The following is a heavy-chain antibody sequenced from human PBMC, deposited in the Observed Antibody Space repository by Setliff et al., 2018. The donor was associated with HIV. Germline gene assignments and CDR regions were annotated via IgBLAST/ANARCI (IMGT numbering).Heavy chain of an antibody. CDR3: AALGATSDAFDI. CDR2: IYTSGST. Sequence: SETLSLTCTVSGGSISSGSYYWSWFRQPAGKGLEWIGHIYTSGSTNYNPSLKSRVTISVDTSKNQFSLKLSSVTAADTAVYYCAALGATSDAFDIWGQGTMVTVSS. D-gene: IGHD1-26*01. J-gene: IGHJ3*02. CDR1: GGSISSGSYY. V-gene: IGHV4-61*09.